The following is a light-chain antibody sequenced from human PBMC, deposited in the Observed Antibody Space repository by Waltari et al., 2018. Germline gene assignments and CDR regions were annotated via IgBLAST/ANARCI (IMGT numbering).Light chain of an antibody. CDR1: QSPVHSDGNTH. CDR2: KIS. V-gene: IGKV2-30*02. J-gene: IGKJ2*01. CDR3: MQGSHWPRT. Sequence: DVVLTQSPLFLPVTLGQTASMSCRSSQSPVHSDGNTHLNWFHQMTCRSPRRLIYKISRRESGVPDRFSGSGSGTDFTLKISRVEAEDVGVYYCMQGSHWPRTFGQGTKLEI.